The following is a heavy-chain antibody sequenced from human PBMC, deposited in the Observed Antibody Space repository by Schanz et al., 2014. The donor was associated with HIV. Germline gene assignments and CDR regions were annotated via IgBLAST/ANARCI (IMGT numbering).Heavy chain of an antibody. D-gene: IGHD4-17*01. CDR3: VRLMSSDYDFYHYGMDV. V-gene: IGHV3-74*02. CDR2: INSNEGTT. J-gene: IGHJ6*02. Sequence: EVQLVESGGGLVKPGRSLRLSCTASGFTFSDYPMSWFRQAPGKGLVWVSRINSNEGTTDYADSVKGRFTISRDNAKNTLYLQMNSLRAEDTAVYYCVRLMSSDYDFYHYGMDVWGQGTTVIVSS. CDR1: GFTFSDYP.